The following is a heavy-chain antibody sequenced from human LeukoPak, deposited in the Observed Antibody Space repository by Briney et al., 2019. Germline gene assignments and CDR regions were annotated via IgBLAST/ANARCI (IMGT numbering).Heavy chain of an antibody. CDR1: GYTFTGYY. V-gene: IGHV1-2*02. J-gene: IGHJ5*02. Sequence: ASVKVSCKASGYTFTGYYMHWVRQAPGQGLEWMGWINPNSGGTNYAQKFQGRVTMTRDKSISTAYMELSRLRSDDTAVYYCARVYRRTRGYCSSTSCFTNWFDPWGQGTLVTVSS. D-gene: IGHD2-2*01. CDR2: INPNSGGT. CDR3: ARVYRRTRGYCSSTSCFTNWFDP.